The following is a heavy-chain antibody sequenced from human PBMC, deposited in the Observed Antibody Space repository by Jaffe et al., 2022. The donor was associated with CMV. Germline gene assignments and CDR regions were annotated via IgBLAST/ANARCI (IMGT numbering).Heavy chain of an antibody. CDR3: ARSIWRRHPPSYFYYYMDV. CDR2: INHDGSA. Sequence: QVQLQQWGAGLLKPSETLSLTCAVNGWSFSNYYVSWIRQPPGQGLEWIGEINHDGSATYNPSLKSRVTISVDTSKNQFSLKLTSVTAADTAMYYCARSIWRRHPPSYFYYYMDVWDKGTTVTVSS. V-gene: IGHV4-34*02. CDR1: GWSFSNYY. D-gene: IGHD3-3*01. J-gene: IGHJ6*03.